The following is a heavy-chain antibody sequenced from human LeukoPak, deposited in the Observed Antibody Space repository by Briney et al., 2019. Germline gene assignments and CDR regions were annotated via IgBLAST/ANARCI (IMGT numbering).Heavy chain of an antibody. CDR3: ASSRNSGWYFDL. D-gene: IGHD6-13*01. CDR2: ISSSGSTI. J-gene: IGHJ2*01. Sequence: GGSLRLSCAASGFTFSSYETNWVRQAPGKGLEWVSYISSSGSTIYYADSVKGRFTISRDNAKNSLYLQMNSLRAEDTAVYYCASSRNSGWYFDLWGRGTLVTVSS. CDR1: GFTFSSYE. V-gene: IGHV3-48*03.